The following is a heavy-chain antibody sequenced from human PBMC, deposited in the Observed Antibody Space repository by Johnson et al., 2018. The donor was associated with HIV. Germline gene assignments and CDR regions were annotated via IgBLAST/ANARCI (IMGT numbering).Heavy chain of an antibody. CDR2: IWYDGSNK. J-gene: IGHJ3*02. CDR3: ARDRAVAATSGAGAFDI. D-gene: IGHD2-15*01. Sequence: QMQLVESGGGVVQPGRSLRLSCAASGFTFSSYGMHWVRQAPGKGLEWVAVIWYDGSNKYYADSVKGRFTISRDNSKNTLYLQMNSLRAEDTAVYYCARDRAVAATSGAGAFDIWGQGTMVTVSS. CDR1: GFTFSSYG. V-gene: IGHV3-33*01.